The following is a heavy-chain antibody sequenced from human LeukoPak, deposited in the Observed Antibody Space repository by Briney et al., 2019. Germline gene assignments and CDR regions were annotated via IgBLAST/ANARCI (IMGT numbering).Heavy chain of an antibody. CDR2: IFQGGTT. J-gene: IGHJ4*02. CDR1: GYSINSGFY. D-gene: IGHD5-18*01. V-gene: IGHV4-38-2*02. CDR3: ARIGTAMVDY. Sequence: KPSETLSLTCTVSGYSINSGFYWGWIRQAPGKGLEWIGSIFQGGTTFYNPSLKSRVIISADTSNNNFSLSLRSVTAADTAVYYCARIGTAMVDYWGRGTLVTVSS.